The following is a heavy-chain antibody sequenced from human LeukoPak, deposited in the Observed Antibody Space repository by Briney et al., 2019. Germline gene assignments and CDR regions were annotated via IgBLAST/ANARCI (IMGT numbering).Heavy chain of an antibody. CDR1: GYSISSSSYY. Sequence: SETLSLTCTVSGYSISSSSYYWGWIRQPPGKGLGWIGSIYYSGSTYYNPSLKSRVTISVDTSKNQFSLKLSSVTAADTAVYYCASQPTYYYDSSGYYGTKYYYYMDVWGKGTTVTVSS. CDR3: ASQPTYYYDSSGYYGTKYYYYMDV. CDR2: IYYSGST. J-gene: IGHJ6*03. V-gene: IGHV4-39*07. D-gene: IGHD3-22*01.